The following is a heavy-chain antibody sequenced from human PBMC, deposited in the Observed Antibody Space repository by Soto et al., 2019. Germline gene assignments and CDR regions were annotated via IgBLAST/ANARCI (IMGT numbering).Heavy chain of an antibody. J-gene: IGHJ4*02. CDR1: GYTLTELS. Sequence: ASVKVSRKVSGYTLTELSMHWVRQAPGKGLEWMGGFDPEDGETIYAQKFQGRVTMTEDTSTDTAYMELSSLRSEDTAVYYCATDPLGTGTTFDYWGQGTLVTVSS. V-gene: IGHV1-24*01. CDR2: FDPEDGET. D-gene: IGHD1-7*01. CDR3: ATDPLGTGTTFDY.